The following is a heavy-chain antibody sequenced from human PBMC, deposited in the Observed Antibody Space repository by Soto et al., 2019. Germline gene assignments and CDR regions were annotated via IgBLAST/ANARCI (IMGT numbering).Heavy chain of an antibody. CDR2: ISFDGSTK. Sequence: QVQLVESGGGVVQPGRSLTLFCTASGFTFKHNAMHWIRQAPAKGLEWVADISFDGSTKNYADSVKGRFTISRDNSKNTLSLQMRALKGEDTATYYCAREGIAESGPNFYDFWGQGTLVAVSS. D-gene: IGHD6-13*01. J-gene: IGHJ4*02. CDR1: GFTFKHNA. V-gene: IGHV3-30-3*01. CDR3: AREGIAESGPNFYDF.